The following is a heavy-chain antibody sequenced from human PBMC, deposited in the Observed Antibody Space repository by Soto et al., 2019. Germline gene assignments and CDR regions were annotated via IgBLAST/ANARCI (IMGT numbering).Heavy chain of an antibody. V-gene: IGHV4-34*01. CDR2: INHSGST. CDR1: GGSFSGYY. CDR3: ASIPKVYSSSHGIDY. Sequence: SETLSLTCAVYGGSFSGYYWSWIRQPPGKGLEWIGEINHSGSTNYNPSLKSRVTISVDTSKNQFSLKLSSVTAADTAVYYCASIPKVYSSSHGIDYWGQGTLVNVSS. D-gene: IGHD6-6*01. J-gene: IGHJ4*02.